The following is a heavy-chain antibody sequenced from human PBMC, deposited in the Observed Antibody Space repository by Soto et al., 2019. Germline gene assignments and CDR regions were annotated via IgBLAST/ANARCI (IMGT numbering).Heavy chain of an antibody. CDR1: GFSCSSYA. CDR2: INGGSTP. D-gene: IGHD3-3*01. Sequence: PWWSLRLSCLASGFSCSSYAMNWFRQAPGKGLEWVTGINGGSTPYYADSVKGRFTISRDNSKNTLYLQMNSLRAEDTAVYYCAKDKDWSGVYGMDVWGQGTTVTVSS. V-gene: IGHV3-23*01. J-gene: IGHJ6*02. CDR3: AKDKDWSGVYGMDV.